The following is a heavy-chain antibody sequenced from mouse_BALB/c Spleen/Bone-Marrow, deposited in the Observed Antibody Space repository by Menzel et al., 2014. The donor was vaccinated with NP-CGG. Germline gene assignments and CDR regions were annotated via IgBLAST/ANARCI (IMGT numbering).Heavy chain of an antibody. D-gene: IGHD2-1*01. Sequence: VQLQQSGAELVKPGASVKLSCTASGFNIKDTYIYWVKQRPEQGLEWIGRIDPANGNTKYDPKFQGKATITADTSSNTPYLQLSSLTSEDTPVYHCARYRYGIFHCWRQHPTLTLSS. CDR3: ARYRYGIFHC. CDR1: GFNIKDTY. CDR2: IDPANGNT. V-gene: IGHV14-3*02. J-gene: IGHJ2*01.